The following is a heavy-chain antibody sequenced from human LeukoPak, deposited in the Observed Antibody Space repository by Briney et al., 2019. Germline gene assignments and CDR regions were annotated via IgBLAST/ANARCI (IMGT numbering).Heavy chain of an antibody. V-gene: IGHV3-30*18. Sequence: PGGSLRLSCAASGFTFSSYGMHWVRQAPGKGLEWVAVISYDGSNKYYADSVKGRFTISRDNSKNTLYLQMNSLRAEDTAVYYCAKIDYYDSSGYLGAGDFDIWGQGTMVTVSS. CDR2: ISYDGSNK. D-gene: IGHD3-22*01. CDR3: AKIDYYDSSGYLGAGDFDI. J-gene: IGHJ3*02. CDR1: GFTFSSYG.